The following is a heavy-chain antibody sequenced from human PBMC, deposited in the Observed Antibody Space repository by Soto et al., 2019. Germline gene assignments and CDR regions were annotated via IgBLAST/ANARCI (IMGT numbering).Heavy chain of an antibody. CDR3: ARRYGSAIDY. CDR2: MFHSGST. V-gene: IGHV4-39*07. Sequence: HSETLSLSCTVCGGSICSNNYYWGWVRQSPGKGLEWIADMFHSGSTNYNPSLKSRVTISVDTSKNQFSLKLSSVTAADTAVYYCARRYGSAIDYWGQGTLVTVSS. J-gene: IGHJ4*02. CDR1: GGSICSNNYY. D-gene: IGHD1-26*01.